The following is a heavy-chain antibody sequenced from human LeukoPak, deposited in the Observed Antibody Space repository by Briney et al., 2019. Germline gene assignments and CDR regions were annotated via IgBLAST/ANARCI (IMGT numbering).Heavy chain of an antibody. V-gene: IGHV4-4*07. CDR1: GGSINNYF. J-gene: IGHJ4*02. CDR3: ARDDPARMTATLDY. D-gene: IGHD2-21*02. CDR2: IYTGGST. Sequence: SETLSLTCTVSGGSINNYFWSWVRQPAGEGLEWIGRIYTGGSTNYNPSLRSRVTISVDMSKNQFSLKLSSVTAADTAVYYCARDDPARMTATLDYWGQGILVTVSS.